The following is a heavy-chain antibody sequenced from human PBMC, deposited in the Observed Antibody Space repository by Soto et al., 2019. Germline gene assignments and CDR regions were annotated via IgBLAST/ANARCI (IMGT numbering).Heavy chain of an antibody. CDR1: GGSVSSGSYY. CDR2: IYYSGST. D-gene: IGHD4-17*01. V-gene: IGHV4-61*01. CDR3: ARRSTVTTPRERYGMDV. J-gene: IGHJ6*02. Sequence: QVQLQESGPGLVKPSETPSLTCTVSGGSVSSGSYYWSWIRQPPGKGLEWIGYIYYSGSTNYNPSLKSRVTISVDTSKNQFSLKLSSVTAADTAVYYCARRSTVTTPRERYGMDVWGQGTTVTVSS.